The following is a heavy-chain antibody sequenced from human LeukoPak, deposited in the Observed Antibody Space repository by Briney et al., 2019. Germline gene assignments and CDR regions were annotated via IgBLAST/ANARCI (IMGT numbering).Heavy chain of an antibody. V-gene: IGHV5-51*01. D-gene: IGHD4-17*01. J-gene: IGHJ3*02. CDR2: IFPGDSDT. CDR1: GYSFSSYW. CDR3: ARRQYGTDHDVFDI. Sequence: GESLKISCKGSGYSFSSYWIAWVRQMPGQGLEWMGIIFPGDSDTRYSPSFEGQVTISADKSFTTAYLQWSSLKASDTAMYYCARRQYGTDHDVFDIWGQGTMVTVSS.